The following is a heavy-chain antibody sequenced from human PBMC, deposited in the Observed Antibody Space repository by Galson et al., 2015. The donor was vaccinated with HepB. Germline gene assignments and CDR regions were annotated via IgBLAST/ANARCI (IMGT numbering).Heavy chain of an antibody. CDR1: GYTFTSYG. CDR3: ARDRFVWAVAGQGEYYYYGMDV. Sequence: SVKVSCKASGYTFTSYGISWVRQAPGQGLEWMGWISAYNGNTNYAQKLQGRVTMTTDTSTSTAYMELRSLRSDDTAVYYCARDRFVWAVAGQGEYYYYGMDVWGQGTTVTVSS. CDR2: ISAYNGNT. J-gene: IGHJ6*02. V-gene: IGHV1-18*01. D-gene: IGHD6-19*01.